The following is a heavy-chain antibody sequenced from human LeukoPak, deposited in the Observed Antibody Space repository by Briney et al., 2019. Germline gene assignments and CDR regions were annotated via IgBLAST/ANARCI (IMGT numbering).Heavy chain of an antibody. CDR2: IGGSGGST. J-gene: IGHJ4*02. CDR1: GFTFSSYA. V-gene: IGHV3-23*01. D-gene: IGHD3-10*01. CDR3: AKLYDSGSFYLDF. Sequence: PGGSLRLSCAASGFTFSSYAMSWVRQAPGKGLEWVSGIGGSGGSTYHADSVKGRFTISRDNSKNTLYLQMNSQRAEDTAVYYCAKLYDSGSFYLDFWGQGTLVTVSS.